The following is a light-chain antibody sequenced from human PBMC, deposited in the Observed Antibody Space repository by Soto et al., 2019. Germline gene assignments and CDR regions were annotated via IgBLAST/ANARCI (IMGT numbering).Light chain of an antibody. CDR2: AVS. Sequence: QSVLAQPASVSGSPGQSITISCTGTSSDVGLYDYVSWYQQHPGKAPQLMIYAVSNRPSGVSNRFSASKSGNTASLFISGLQAEDEADYYCSSYTSDSSYVXGSGTKVT. J-gene: IGLJ1*01. CDR1: SSDVGLYDY. V-gene: IGLV2-14*01. CDR3: SSYTSDSSYV.